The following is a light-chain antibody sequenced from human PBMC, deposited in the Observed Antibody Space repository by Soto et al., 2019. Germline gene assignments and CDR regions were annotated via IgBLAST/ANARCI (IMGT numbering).Light chain of an antibody. CDR3: CSFALRSKLI. CDR2: EGG. J-gene: IGLJ2*01. V-gene: IGLV2-23*01. CDR1: SSDVGNYNL. Sequence: QSALTQPASVSGSPGQSITISCTGTSSDVGNYNLVSWYQQYPGKAPKLMIYEGGKRPSGVSNRFSGSKSGNTASLTISGLPAEDEADYYCCSFALRSKLIFGGGTKLTVL.